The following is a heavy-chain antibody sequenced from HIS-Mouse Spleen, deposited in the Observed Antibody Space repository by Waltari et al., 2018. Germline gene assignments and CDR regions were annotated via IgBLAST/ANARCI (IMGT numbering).Heavy chain of an antibody. V-gene: IGHV3-15*01. J-gene: IGHJ4*02. D-gene: IGHD6-6*01. CDR2: IKSKTDGGTT. CDR3: TTDRDAAARPDY. CDR1: GFTFSNAW. Sequence: EVQLVESGGGLVKPGGSLRLSCAASGFTFSNAWMSWVRQAPGKGLEWVGRIKSKTDGGTTDYAAPVKGRFTISRDDSKNTLYLQMNSLKTEDTAVYYCTTDRDAAARPDYWGQGTLVTVSS.